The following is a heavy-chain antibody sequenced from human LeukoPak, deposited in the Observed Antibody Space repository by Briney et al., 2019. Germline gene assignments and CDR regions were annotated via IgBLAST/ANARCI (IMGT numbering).Heavy chain of an antibody. V-gene: IGHV3-23*01. CDR2: ISGSGGST. CDR3: AKSPKYSSSSTLDY. J-gene: IGHJ4*02. CDR1: GFTFSSYA. D-gene: IGHD6-6*01. Sequence: GGSLRLSCAASGFTFSSYAMRWVRQAPGKGLEWVSAISGSGGSTYYADSVKGRFTISRDNSKNTLYLQMNSLRAEDTAVYYCAKSPKYSSSSTLDYWGQGTLVTVSS.